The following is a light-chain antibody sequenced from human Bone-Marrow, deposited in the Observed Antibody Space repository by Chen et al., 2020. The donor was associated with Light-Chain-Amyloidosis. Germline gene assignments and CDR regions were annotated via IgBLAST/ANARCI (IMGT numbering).Light chain of an antibody. Sequence: QSALTQPASVSGSPGQSITISCTGTSSDVGGDNHVSWYQQHPDKAPKLMIYEVTNRPSWVPDRFSGSKSDNPASLTISGLQTEDEADYFCGSYTITNTLVFGSGTRVTVL. J-gene: IGLJ1*01. CDR2: EVT. CDR3: GSYTITNTLV. V-gene: IGLV2-14*01. CDR1: SSDVGGDNH.